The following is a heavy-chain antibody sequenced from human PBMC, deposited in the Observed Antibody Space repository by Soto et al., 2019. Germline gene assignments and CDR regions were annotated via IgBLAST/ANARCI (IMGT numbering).Heavy chain of an antibody. D-gene: IGHD3-10*01. J-gene: IGHJ4*02. Sequence: SETLSLTCTVSGFSISQYYWNWIRQSPERGLEWIGYISYTGATMYNPSLKSRVTISRDTSKNQFSLKLSSVAAADTAVYFCAKEHWGSFDFWGQGALVTVSS. CDR2: ISYTGAT. CDR1: GFSISQYY. CDR3: AKEHWGSFDF. V-gene: IGHV4-59*01.